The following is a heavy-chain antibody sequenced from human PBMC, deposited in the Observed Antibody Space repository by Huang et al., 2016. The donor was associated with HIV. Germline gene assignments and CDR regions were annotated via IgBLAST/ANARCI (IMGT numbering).Heavy chain of an antibody. CDR2: IRQDGSEK. J-gene: IGHJ6*02. V-gene: IGHV3-7*01. Sequence: LVESGGGPVQPGGSLRLSCGGSTVTFTAYWLTWVRQPPGQGREWVASIRQDGSEKFYLDSVKGRFNISRDNGKKLLVLDMTSLQVDDTATYFCVTKASAMDVWGQGTTVIVSS. CDR1: TVTFTAYW. CDR3: VTKASAMDV. D-gene: IGHD2-8*01.